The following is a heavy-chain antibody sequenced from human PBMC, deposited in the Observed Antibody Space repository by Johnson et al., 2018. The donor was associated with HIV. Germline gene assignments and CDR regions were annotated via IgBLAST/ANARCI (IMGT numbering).Heavy chain of an antibody. Sequence: EVQLVESGGGLAQPWGSLRLSCAASGFTFSSYAMSWVRQAPGKGLEWVSAISGSGGSTYYADSVKGRFTISRDNSKNTMSLQMNSLRAEDTAIYYCARDYNGVFDVWCQGTLVTVSS. CDR2: ISGSGGST. CDR1: GFTFSSYA. D-gene: IGHD4-11*01. V-gene: IGHV3-23*04. CDR3: ARDYNGVFDV. J-gene: IGHJ3*01.